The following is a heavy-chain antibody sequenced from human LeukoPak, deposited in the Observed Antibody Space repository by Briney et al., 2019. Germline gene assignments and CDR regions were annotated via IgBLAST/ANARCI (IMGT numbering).Heavy chain of an antibody. CDR2: IYYSGST. V-gene: IGHV4-59*08. CDR1: GGSISSYY. J-gene: IGHJ4*02. D-gene: IGHD3-3*01. Sequence: SETLSLTCTVSGGSISSYYWSWIRQTPGKGLEWIGYIYYSGSTNYNPSLKSRVTISVDTSKNQFSLKLSSVTAADTAVYYCARQNYDFWSGRYYFDYWGQGTLVTVSS. CDR3: ARQNYDFWSGRYYFDY.